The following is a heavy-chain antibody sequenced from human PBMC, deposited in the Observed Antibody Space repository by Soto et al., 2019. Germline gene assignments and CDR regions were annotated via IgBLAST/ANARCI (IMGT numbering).Heavy chain of an antibody. V-gene: IGHV3-23*01. CDR1: GFTFSSYA. J-gene: IGHJ4*02. CDR3: AIRASYYDSSGYFDY. D-gene: IGHD3-22*01. Sequence: GGALRLSCAASGFTFSSYAMSWVRQAPGKGLEWVSVITGSGGGTYYADSVKGRFTTSRDNSKNTLSLQMNSLRAEDTAVYYCAIRASYYDSSGYFDYWGQGTLVTVSS. CDR2: ITGSGGGT.